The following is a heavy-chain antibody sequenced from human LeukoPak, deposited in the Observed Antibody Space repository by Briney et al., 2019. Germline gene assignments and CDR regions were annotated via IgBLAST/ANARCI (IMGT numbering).Heavy chain of an antibody. CDR2: INPNSGGT. CDR1: GYTFTGYY. Sequence: ASVKVSCKASGYTFTGYYMHWVRQAPGQGLEWMGWINPNSGGTNYAQKFQGRVTMTRDTSISTAYMELSRLRSDDTAVYYCARVPHIVVVTAILGFDYWGQGTLVTVSS. CDR3: ARVPHIVVVTAILGFDY. J-gene: IGHJ4*02. V-gene: IGHV1-2*02. D-gene: IGHD2-21*02.